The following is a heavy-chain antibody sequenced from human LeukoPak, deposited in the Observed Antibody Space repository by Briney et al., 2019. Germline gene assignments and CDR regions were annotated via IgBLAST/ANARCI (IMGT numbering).Heavy chain of an antibody. Sequence: SSETLSLTCTVSGGSISRYYWSWIRQPPGKGLEWIGYIYYSGSTNYNPSLKSRVTISVDTSKNQFSLKLSSVTAADTAVYYCARSDHGGYYFWSGSLYHFDYWGQGTLVTVSS. CDR2: IYYSGST. CDR3: ARSDHGGYYFWSGSLYHFDY. D-gene: IGHD3-3*01. CDR1: GGSISRYY. V-gene: IGHV4-59*08. J-gene: IGHJ4*02.